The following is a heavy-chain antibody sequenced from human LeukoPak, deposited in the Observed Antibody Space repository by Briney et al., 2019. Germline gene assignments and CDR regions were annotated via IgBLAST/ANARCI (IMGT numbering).Heavy chain of an antibody. J-gene: IGHJ4*02. D-gene: IGHD3-10*01. V-gene: IGHV4-39*01. CDR1: GGSISSSSYY. CDR3: ARCITMVRGGIRPPDY. CDR2: ISYSGSA. Sequence: SETLSLTCTVSGGSISSSSYYWGWIRQSPGKGLEWIGSISYSGSAYYNPSLKSRLTISVDTSTNQFSLKLSSVTAADTAVYYCARCITMVRGGIRPPDYWGQGTLVTVSS.